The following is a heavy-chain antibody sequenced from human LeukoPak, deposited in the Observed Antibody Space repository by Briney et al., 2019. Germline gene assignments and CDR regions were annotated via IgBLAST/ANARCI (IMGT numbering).Heavy chain of an antibody. Sequence: PSETLSLTCTVSGGSISGGSYYWGWIRQSPGKGLEWIGTIYYTGSPYYNPSLKSRVSISVDTSKNQLSLKLSFVTAADTAVYYCARSALGFCSGGTCPYYFDHWGQGNLVTVSS. CDR3: ARSALGFCSGGTCPYYFDH. D-gene: IGHD2-15*01. CDR1: GGSISGGSYY. V-gene: IGHV4-39*01. J-gene: IGHJ4*02. CDR2: IYYTGSP.